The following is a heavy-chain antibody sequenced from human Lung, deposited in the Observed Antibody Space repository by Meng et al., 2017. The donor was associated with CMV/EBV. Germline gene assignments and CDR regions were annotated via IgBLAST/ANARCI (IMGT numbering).Heavy chain of an antibody. CDR2: ISTSSSYI. CDR3: AREKSNYGDHYFAF. J-gene: IGHJ4*02. D-gene: IGHD4-11*01. Sequence: GGSLRLXCAGSGFTFSSHSMNWVRQAPGKGLEWVSSISTSSSYIYYADSVKGRFTVSRDNARKSLYLEMNSLRAEGTAVYYCAREKSNYGDHYFAFWGQGALVTVSS. CDR1: GFTFSSHS. V-gene: IGHV3-21*01.